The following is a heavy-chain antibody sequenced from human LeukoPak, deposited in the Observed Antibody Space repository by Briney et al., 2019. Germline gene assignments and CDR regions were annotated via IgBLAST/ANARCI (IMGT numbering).Heavy chain of an antibody. CDR1: GFTFGNFG. D-gene: IGHD2-2*01. V-gene: IGHV3-53*01. J-gene: IGHJ6*03. CDR3: YARPVLPAAFLPSGNYMDV. CDR2: FYSGGMT. Sequence: GGSLRLSCEASGFTFGNFGMTWVRQAPGKGLEWLSVFYSGGMTYYADSVKGRFIISRDNSKNTLYLQMNRLRAEDTAVYYCYARPVLPAAFLPSGNYMDVWGKGTTVTVSS.